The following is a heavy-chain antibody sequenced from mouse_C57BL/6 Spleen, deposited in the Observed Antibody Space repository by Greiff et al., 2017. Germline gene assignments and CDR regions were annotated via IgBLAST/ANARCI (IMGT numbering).Heavy chain of an antibody. Sequence: VQLQQPGAELVRPGSSVKLSCKASGYTFTSYWMHWVKQRPIQGLEWIGNIDPSDSETHYNQKFKDKATLTVDKSSSTAYMQLSSRTSEDSAVYYCARGGTYYSNYWYFDVWGTGTTVTVSS. CDR3: ARGGTYYSNYWYFDV. J-gene: IGHJ1*03. V-gene: IGHV1-52*01. D-gene: IGHD2-5*01. CDR2: IDPSDSET. CDR1: GYTFTSYW.